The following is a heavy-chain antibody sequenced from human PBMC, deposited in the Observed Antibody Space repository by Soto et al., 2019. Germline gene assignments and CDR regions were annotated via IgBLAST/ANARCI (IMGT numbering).Heavy chain of an antibody. CDR3: ARLRRDWGDAFEL. CDR1: GGPFGNSA. CDR2: IIPVFDKA. V-gene: IGHV1-69*12. D-gene: IGHD3-16*01. Sequence: QVQLVQSGADVKQPGSSVRVSCKTSGGPFGNSAISWVRQAPAQRLEWIGEIIPVFDKANYAQNFQGRLTITADDSTATVFMQLSSLRSEDTAVYFCARLRRDWGDAFELWGQGTLVTVSS. J-gene: IGHJ3*01.